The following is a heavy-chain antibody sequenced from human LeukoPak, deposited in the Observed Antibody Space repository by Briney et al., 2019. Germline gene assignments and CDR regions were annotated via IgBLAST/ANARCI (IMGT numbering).Heavy chain of an antibody. V-gene: IGHV3-74*01. Sequence: GGSLRLSCAASGFTFSSYWMHWVRQAPGKGLVWVSRINSDGSSTSYADSVKGQFTISRDNAKNTLYLQMNSLRAEDTAVYYCATSTMIIVEATILDVWGQGTTVTVSS. CDR1: GFTFSSYW. CDR3: ATSTMIIVEATILDV. J-gene: IGHJ6*02. D-gene: IGHD3-22*01. CDR2: INSDGSST.